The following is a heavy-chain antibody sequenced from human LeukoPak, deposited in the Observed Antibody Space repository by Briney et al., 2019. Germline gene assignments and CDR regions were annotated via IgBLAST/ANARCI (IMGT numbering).Heavy chain of an antibody. D-gene: IGHD4-23*01. V-gene: IGHV3-7*01. J-gene: IGHJ6*02. Sequence: GGSLRLSCAASGFTFSSYWMSWVRQAPGKGLEWVANIKQDGSEEYYVDSVKGRFTISRDNSKNTLSLQMNSLRAEDTAVYYCARSYGGNPYGMDVWGQGTTLTVSS. CDR2: IKQDGSEE. CDR3: ARSYGGNPYGMDV. CDR1: GFTFSSYW.